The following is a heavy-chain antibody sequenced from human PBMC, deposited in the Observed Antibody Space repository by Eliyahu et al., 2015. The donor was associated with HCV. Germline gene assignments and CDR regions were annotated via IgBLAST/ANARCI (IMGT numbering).Heavy chain of an antibody. CDR1: GYTFTGYY. CDR2: INPNSGGT. J-gene: IGHJ6*02. V-gene: IGHV1-2*02. CDR3: ARDMRVVAASGRYYYYGMDV. D-gene: IGHD2-15*01. Sequence: QVQLVQXGAEVKKPGASVKVSCKASGYTFTGYYMXWVRQAPGQGLEWMGWINPNSGGTNYAQKFQGRVTMTRDTSISTAYMELSRLRSDDTAVYYCARDMRVVAASGRYYYYGMDVWGQGTTVTVSS.